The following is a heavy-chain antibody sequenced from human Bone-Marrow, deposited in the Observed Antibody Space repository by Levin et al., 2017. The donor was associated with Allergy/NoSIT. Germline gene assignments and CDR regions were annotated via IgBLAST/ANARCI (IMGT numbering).Heavy chain of an antibody. CDR3: ARVKGYGSGTHPLAFDI. V-gene: IGHV3-48*01. CDR1: GFTFSSYS. Sequence: LSLTCAASGFTFSSYSMNWVRQAPGKGLEWVSYISSSSSTIYYADSVKGRFTISRDNAKNSLYLQMNSLRAEDTAVYYCARVKGYGSGTHPLAFDIWGQGTMVTVSS. D-gene: IGHD3-10*01. CDR2: ISSSSSTI. J-gene: IGHJ3*02.